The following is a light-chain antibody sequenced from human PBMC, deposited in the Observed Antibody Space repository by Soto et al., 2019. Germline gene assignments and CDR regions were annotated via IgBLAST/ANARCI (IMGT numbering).Light chain of an antibody. Sequence: EIVLTQSPGTLSLSPGERATLSCRAGQSLSSNYLAWYQQKPGQAPRLLISGTSNRATGIPDRFSGSGSGTDFTLTISRLEPDDFAVYYCQQYGGSAFTFGPGTKVDIK. V-gene: IGKV3-20*01. CDR2: GTS. J-gene: IGKJ3*01. CDR1: QSLSSNY. CDR3: QQYGGSAFT.